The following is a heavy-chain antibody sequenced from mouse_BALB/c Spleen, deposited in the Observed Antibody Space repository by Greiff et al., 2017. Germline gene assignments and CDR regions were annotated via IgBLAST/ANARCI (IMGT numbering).Heavy chain of an antibody. J-gene: IGHJ4*01. D-gene: IGHD2-1*01. Sequence: QVQLKESGPELVKPGASVKISCKASGYAFSSSWMNWVKQRPGQGLEWIGRIYPGDGDTNYNGKFKGKATLTADESSSTAYMQLSSLTSVDSAVYFCARPGNYLGYAMDYWGQGTSVTVSS. V-gene: IGHV1-82*01. CDR1: GYAFSSSW. CDR2: IYPGDGDT. CDR3: ARPGNYLGYAMDY.